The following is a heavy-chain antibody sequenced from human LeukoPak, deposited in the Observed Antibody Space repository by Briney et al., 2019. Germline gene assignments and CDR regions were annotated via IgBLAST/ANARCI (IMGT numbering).Heavy chain of an antibody. CDR3: VRDFRSADY. CDR2: ICPDGTVT. V-gene: IGHV3-74*01. CDR1: GFTFSTYC. Sequence: GGSLRLSCAASGFTFSTYCMHWVRQAPGKGPMWVSRICPDGTVTNYADPVKARFIISRDNARNTVYLQMNSLRVEDTAVYYCVRDFRSADYWGQGTLVTVSP. J-gene: IGHJ4*02.